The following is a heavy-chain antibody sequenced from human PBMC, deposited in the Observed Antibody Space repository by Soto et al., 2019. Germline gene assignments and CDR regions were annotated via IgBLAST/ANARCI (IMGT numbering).Heavy chain of an antibody. D-gene: IGHD6-19*01. CDR1: GFTFSSYA. CDR3: AKGFGILVAGGGEC. V-gene: IGHV3-23*01. J-gene: IGHJ4*02. Sequence: EGQLLESGGGLVQPGGSLRISCAASGFTFSSYAITWVRQAPGEGLEWVSTIVGSGATSNYADSVKGRFTISRDNSKNTLFLQMNSLRVEDTATYYCAKGFGILVAGGGECWGQGTLVTVSS. CDR2: IVGSGATS.